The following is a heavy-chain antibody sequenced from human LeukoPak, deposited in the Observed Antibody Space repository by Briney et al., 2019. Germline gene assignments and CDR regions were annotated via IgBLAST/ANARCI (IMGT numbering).Heavy chain of an antibody. V-gene: IGHV3-30*04. CDR1: AFSFSAYT. D-gene: IGHD6-25*01. J-gene: IGHJ4*02. Sequence: GGSLRLSCAASAFSFSAYTMHWVRQAPGKGLEWVATILFDGSDTSYADSVKGRITISRDNPKNSLYLQMNSLRAEDTAIYYCARDGDSNGSYYFDSWGQGTLVTVSS. CDR3: ARDGDSNGSYYFDS. CDR2: ILFDGSDT.